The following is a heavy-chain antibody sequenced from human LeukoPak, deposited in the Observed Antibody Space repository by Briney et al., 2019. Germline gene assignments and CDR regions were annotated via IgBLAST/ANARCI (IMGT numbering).Heavy chain of an antibody. J-gene: IGHJ4*02. CDR3: ARDRRGSDY. Sequence: GASVKVSCKASGYTFSDYYMHWVRQAPGQGLEWMGWINPDSGGTKYAQKFQGRVTMTRDTSISTAYMELSRLRSDDTAVYYCARDRRGSDYRGQGTLVTVSS. CDR1: GYTFSDYY. V-gene: IGHV1-2*02. CDR2: INPDSGGT.